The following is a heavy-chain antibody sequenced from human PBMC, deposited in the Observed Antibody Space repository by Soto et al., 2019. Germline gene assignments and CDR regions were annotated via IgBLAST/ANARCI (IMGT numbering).Heavy chain of an antibody. Sequence: EVQLLESGGGLVQPGGSLRLSCAASGFTFSSYAMSWVRQAPGKGLEWVSAISGSGGSTYYADSVKGRFTISRDNSKNTLYLQMNSLRAEDTAVYYCAKDRTTPGYCSGGSCDSFDYWGQGTLVTVSS. CDR3: AKDRTTPGYCSGGSCDSFDY. V-gene: IGHV3-23*01. CDR2: ISGSGGST. CDR1: GFTFSSYA. J-gene: IGHJ4*02. D-gene: IGHD2-15*01.